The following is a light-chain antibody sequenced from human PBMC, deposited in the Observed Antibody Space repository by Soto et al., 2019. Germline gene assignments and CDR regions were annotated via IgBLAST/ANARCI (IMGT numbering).Light chain of an antibody. V-gene: IGKV4-1*01. CDR2: WAS. Sequence: DIVMTQSPDSLAVSLGERATINCKSSQSVLYSSNNKNYLAWYHQKPGQPPKLLIYWASTRESGVSDRFSGSGSGTDFTLTISSLQAEDVAVYYCQQHYSSPFTFGPGTKVDIK. CDR3: QQHYSSPFT. J-gene: IGKJ3*01. CDR1: QSVLYSSNNKNY.